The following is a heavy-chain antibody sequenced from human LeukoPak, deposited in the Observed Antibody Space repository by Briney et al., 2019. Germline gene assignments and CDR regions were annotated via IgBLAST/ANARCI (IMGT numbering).Heavy chain of an antibody. CDR2: IYYSGST. V-gene: IGHV4-59*01. Sequence: SETLSLTCTVSGGSISSYYRSWIRQPPGKGLEWIGYIYYSGSTNYNPSLKSRVTMSVDTSKNHFSLRLTSVTAADTAMYYCARARTLEFWGQGTLVTVSS. D-gene: IGHD5-12*01. CDR3: ARARTLEF. J-gene: IGHJ4*02. CDR1: GGSISSYY.